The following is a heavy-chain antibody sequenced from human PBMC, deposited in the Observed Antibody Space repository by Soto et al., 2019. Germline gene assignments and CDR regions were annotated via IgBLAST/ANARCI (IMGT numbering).Heavy chain of an antibody. V-gene: IGHV3-30*18. CDR1: GFTFRSYG. D-gene: IGHD3-3*01. J-gene: IGHJ5*02. CDR2: ISYDGSNK. Sequence: QVQLVESGGGVVQPGRSLRLSCAASGFTFRSYGMHWVRQAPGKGLEWVAVISYDGSNKYYADSVKGRFTISRDNSKNTLYLQMNSLRAEDTAVYYCAKAYYDFWSGPNWFDPWGQGTLVTVSS. CDR3: AKAYYDFWSGPNWFDP.